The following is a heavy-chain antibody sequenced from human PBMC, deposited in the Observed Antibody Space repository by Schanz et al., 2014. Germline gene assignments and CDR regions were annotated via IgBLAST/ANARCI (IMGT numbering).Heavy chain of an antibody. CDR3: ASGVHVSSLQKGLQF. J-gene: IGHJ1*01. V-gene: IGHV3-48*01. D-gene: IGHD3-10*01. Sequence: EVRLVESGGGLVQPGGSLRLSCEASGFDFNSYSMNWVRQVPGKGLEWLSYIATSSSTRHYADSVKGRDTISRDNAKNSVSLQMRRLRVEDTAVYYCASGVHVSSLQKGLQFWGRGTLVIVSS. CDR1: GFDFNSYS. CDR2: IATSSSTR.